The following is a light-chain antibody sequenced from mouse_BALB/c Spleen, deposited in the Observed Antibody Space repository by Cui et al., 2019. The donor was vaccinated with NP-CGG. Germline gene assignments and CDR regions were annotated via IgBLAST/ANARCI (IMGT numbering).Light chain of an antibody. V-gene: IGLV1*01. CDR1: TGAVTTSNY. Sequence: QAVVTQESALPTSPGETVTLPCRSSTGAVTTSNYANWVQEKPDHLFTGLIGGTNNRVPGVPARFSGSLIGDKAALTITGAQTEDEAIYFCALWYSNHWVFGGGTKLTVL. J-gene: IGLJ1*01. CDR2: GTN. CDR3: ALWYSNHWV.